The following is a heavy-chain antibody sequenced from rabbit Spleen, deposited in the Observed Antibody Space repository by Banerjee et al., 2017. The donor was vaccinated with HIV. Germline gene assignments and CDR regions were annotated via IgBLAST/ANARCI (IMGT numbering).Heavy chain of an antibody. D-gene: IGHD1-1*01. Sequence: QEQLVESGGGLVQPGGSLKLSCKASGFDFSNYGVSWVRQAPGKGLEWIGYIEPIFGNTYYANWVNGRFTISSHNAQNTLYLQLSSLTAADTATYFCARCDYSVDGYDIWGPGTLVTVS. CDR3: ARCDYSVDGYDI. V-gene: IGHV1S47*01. CDR1: GFDFSNYG. J-gene: IGHJ2*01. CDR2: IEPIFGNT.